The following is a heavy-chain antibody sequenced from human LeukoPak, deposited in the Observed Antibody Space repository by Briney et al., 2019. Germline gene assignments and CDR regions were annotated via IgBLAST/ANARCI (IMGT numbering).Heavy chain of an antibody. D-gene: IGHD3-10*01. CDR3: ARGGVYYGSGSNWFDP. J-gene: IGHJ5*02. CDR1: GGSFSGYY. CDR2: IYHSGST. Sequence: SETLSLTCAVYGGSFSGYYWSWIRQPPGRGLEWIGEIYHSGSTNYNPSLKSRVTISLDKSKNQFSLKLNSVTAADTAVYYCARGGVYYGSGSNWFDPWGQGTLVTVSS. V-gene: IGHV4-34*01.